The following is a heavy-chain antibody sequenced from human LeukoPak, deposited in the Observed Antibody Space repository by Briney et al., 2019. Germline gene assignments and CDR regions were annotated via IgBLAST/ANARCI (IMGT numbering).Heavy chain of an antibody. CDR2: LAYDGTNE. J-gene: IGHJ4*02. D-gene: IGHD3-10*01. Sequence: GGSLRLSCAASGFTFTAYAMHWVRQAPGKGLEWVALLAYDGTNEAYTNSVKGRFTISRDNSKNTLYLQMNSLRAEDTAVYYCAKEAYGSGSYHQRGVYFDYWGQGTLVTVSS. V-gene: IGHV3-30*04. CDR1: GFTFTAYA. CDR3: AKEAYGSGSYHQRGVYFDY.